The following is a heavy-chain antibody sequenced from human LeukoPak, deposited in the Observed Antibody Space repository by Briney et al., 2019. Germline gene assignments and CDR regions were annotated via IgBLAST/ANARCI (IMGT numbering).Heavy chain of an antibody. D-gene: IGHD5-12*01. J-gene: IGHJ5*02. V-gene: IGHV1-69*02. CDR2: IIPILGIA. CDR1: GGTFSSYT. Sequence: SVKDSCKASGGTFSSYTISWVRQAPGQGLEWMGRIIPILGIANYAQKFQGRVTITADKSTSTAYMELSSLRSEDTAVYYCASGGVATIPYAWGQGTLVTVSS. CDR3: ASGGVATIPYA.